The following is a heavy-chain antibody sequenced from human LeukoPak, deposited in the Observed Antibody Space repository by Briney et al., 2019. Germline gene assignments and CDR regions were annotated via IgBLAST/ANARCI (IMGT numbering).Heavy chain of an antibody. CDR3: ARSPLTGTNAFDI. CDR2: INPNSGGT. J-gene: IGHJ3*02. Sequence: ASVKVSCKASGYTFTGYYMHWVRQAPGQGLEWMGWINPNSGGTNYAQKFQGRVTMTRDTSISTAYMELSRLRSDDTAVYYCARSPLTGTNAFDIWGQGTMVTVSS. D-gene: IGHD1-7*01. V-gene: IGHV1-2*02. CDR1: GYTFTGYY.